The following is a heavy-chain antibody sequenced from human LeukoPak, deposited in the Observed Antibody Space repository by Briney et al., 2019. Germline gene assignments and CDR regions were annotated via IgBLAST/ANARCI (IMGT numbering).Heavy chain of an antibody. Sequence: SVKVSCKASGGTFSSYAISWVRQAPGQGLEWMGGIIPIFGTANYAQKFQGRVTITADESTSTAYMELSGLRSEDTAVYYCARANWDGSDYYGMDVWGQGTTVTVSS. D-gene: IGHD3-10*01. J-gene: IGHJ6*02. CDR3: ARANWDGSDYYGMDV. V-gene: IGHV1-69*13. CDR1: GGTFSSYA. CDR2: IIPIFGTA.